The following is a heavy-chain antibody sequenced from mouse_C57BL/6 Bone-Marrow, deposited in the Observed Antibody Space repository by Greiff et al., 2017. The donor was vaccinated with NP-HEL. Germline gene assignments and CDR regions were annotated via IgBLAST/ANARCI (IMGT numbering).Heavy chain of an antibody. D-gene: IGHD1-1*01. J-gene: IGHJ3*01. V-gene: IGHV5-6*01. CDR1: GFTFSSYG. CDR3: ARRGYGSSYGFAY. Sequence: EVQVVESGGDLVKPGGSLKLSCAASGFTFSSYGMSWVRQTPDKRLEWVATISSGGSYTYYPDSVKGRFTISRDNAKNTLYLQMSSLKSEDTAMYYCARRGYGSSYGFAYWGQGTLVTVSA. CDR2: ISSGGSYT.